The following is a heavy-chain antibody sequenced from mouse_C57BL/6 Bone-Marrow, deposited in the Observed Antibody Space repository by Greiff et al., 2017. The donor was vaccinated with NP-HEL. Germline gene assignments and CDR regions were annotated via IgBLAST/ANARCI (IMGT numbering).Heavy chain of an antibody. V-gene: IGHV7-1*01. CDR1: GFTFSDFY. CDR2: SRNKANDYTT. J-gene: IGHJ4*01. Sequence: EVKLMESGGGLVQSGRSLRLSCATSGFTFSDFYMEWVRQAPGKGLEWIAASRNKANDYTTEYSASVKGRFIVSRDTSQSILYLQMNALRAEDTAIYYCARETSQDYYAMDYWGQGTSVTVSS. D-gene: IGHD3-1*01. CDR3: ARETSQDYYAMDY.